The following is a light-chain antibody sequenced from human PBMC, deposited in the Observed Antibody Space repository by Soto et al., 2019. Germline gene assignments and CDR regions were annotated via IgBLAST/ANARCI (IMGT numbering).Light chain of an antibody. CDR1: SSDVGGYNY. V-gene: IGLV2-14*01. CDR3: TSYRSSTTPTYV. CDR2: EVS. J-gene: IGLJ1*01. Sequence: QSVLTQPASVSGSPGQSITISCTGTSSDVGGYNYVSWYQQHPGKAPKLMIYEVSSRPSGVSNRFSGSESGNTASLTISGLQAEDEADYYCTSYRSSTTPTYVFGNGTKVTVL.